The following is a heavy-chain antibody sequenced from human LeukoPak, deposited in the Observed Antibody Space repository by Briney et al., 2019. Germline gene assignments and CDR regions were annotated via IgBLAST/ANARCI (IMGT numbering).Heavy chain of an antibody. Sequence: PGGSLRLSCAASGFTFSSYSMNWVRQAPGKGLEWVSSISSSSSYIYYADSVKGRFTISRDNAKNSLYLQTNSLRAEDTAVYYCARDQQQLVPNDYFDYWGQGTLVTVSS. CDR1: GFTFSSYS. CDR3: ARDQQQLVPNDYFDY. CDR2: ISSSSSYI. J-gene: IGHJ4*02. V-gene: IGHV3-21*01. D-gene: IGHD6-13*01.